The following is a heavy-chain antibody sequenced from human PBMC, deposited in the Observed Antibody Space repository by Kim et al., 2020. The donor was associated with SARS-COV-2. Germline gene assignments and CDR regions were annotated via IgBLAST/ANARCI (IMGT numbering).Heavy chain of an antibody. V-gene: IGHV3-30*18. CDR1: GFTFSSYG. D-gene: IGHD3-10*01. J-gene: IGHJ3*02. Sequence: GGSLRLSCAASGFTFSSYGMHWVRQAPGKGLEWVAVISYDGSNKYYADSVKGRFTISRDNSKNTLYLQMNSLRAEDTAVYYCAKSMVTMVRGPKGNDAFDIWGQGTMVTVSS. CDR2: ISYDGSNK. CDR3: AKSMVTMVRGPKGNDAFDI.